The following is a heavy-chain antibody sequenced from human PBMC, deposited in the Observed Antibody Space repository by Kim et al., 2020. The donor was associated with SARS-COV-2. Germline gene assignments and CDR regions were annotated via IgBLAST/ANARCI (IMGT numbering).Heavy chain of an antibody. Sequence: GGSLRLSCAASGFTFSSYAMHWVRQAPGKGLEWVAVISYDGSNKYYADSVKGRFTISRDNSKNTQYLQMNSLRAEDTAVYYCARAQHGGYYYGMDVWGQGTTVTVSS. CDR2: ISYDGSNK. CDR3: ARAQHGGYYYGMDV. CDR1: GFTFSSYA. J-gene: IGHJ6*02. D-gene: IGHD3-16*01. V-gene: IGHV3-30-3*01.